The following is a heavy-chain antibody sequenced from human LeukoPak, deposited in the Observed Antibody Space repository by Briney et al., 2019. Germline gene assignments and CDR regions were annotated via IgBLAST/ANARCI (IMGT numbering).Heavy chain of an antibody. J-gene: IGHJ4*02. Sequence: PSETLSLTCTVSGDSISTSNSYWGWIRQPPGEGLEWIGSIYYSDSTYYNPSLKSRVTISADTSKNQFSLRLSSVTAADSAVYYCARGRNHAYSSDYWGQGTLVTVSS. V-gene: IGHV4-39*07. CDR3: ARGRNHAYSSDY. D-gene: IGHD1-14*01. CDR2: IYYSDST. CDR1: GDSISTSNSY.